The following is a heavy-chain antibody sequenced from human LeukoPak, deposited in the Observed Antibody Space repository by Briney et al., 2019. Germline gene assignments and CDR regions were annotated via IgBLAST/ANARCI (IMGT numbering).Heavy chain of an antibody. CDR3: AKKLGLPTTPERSHQY. D-gene: IGHD1-14*01. J-gene: IGHJ4*02. CDR2: LSGDSDIT. V-gene: IGHV3-23*01. CDR1: GFPFGDYA. Sequence: GGSLRLSCTASGFPFGDYAMNWVRQAPGKGLEWLAILSGDSDITHYADSVKGLFTIFRDNSKNTLYLQMTTLKPEDTAIYYCAKKLGLPTTPERSHQYWAQGPLVPVSS.